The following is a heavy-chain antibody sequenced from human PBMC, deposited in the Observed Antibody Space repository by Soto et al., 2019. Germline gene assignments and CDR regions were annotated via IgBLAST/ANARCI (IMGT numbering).Heavy chain of an antibody. CDR2: IIPIFGTA. CDR3: ARRGSSSWGSGYGMDV. J-gene: IGHJ6*02. V-gene: IGHV1-69*01. D-gene: IGHD6-6*01. Sequence: QVQLVQSGAEVKKPGSSVKVSCKASGGTFSSYAISWVRQAPGQGLEWMGGIIPIFGTANYAQKFQGRVTITADESTSTDYMELSSLRSEDTAVYYCARRGSSSWGSGYGMDVWGQGTTVTVSS. CDR1: GGTFSSYA.